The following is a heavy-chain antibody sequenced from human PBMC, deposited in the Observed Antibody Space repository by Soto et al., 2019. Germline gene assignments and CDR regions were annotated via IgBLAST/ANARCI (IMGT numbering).Heavy chain of an antibody. V-gene: IGHV1-18*01. CDR2: ITTYNGNT. Sequence: ASVKVSCKASGYTFSNSGFSWMRQAPGQGLEWTGWITTYNGNTNYAQKFQGRLSMTTDTSTSTAFRELRTLRSDDTAVYYCAKDEYNNWRNWLNPWGQGSLVTVSS. CDR3: AKDEYNNWRNWLNP. J-gene: IGHJ5*02. D-gene: IGHD1-20*01. CDR1: GYTFSNSG.